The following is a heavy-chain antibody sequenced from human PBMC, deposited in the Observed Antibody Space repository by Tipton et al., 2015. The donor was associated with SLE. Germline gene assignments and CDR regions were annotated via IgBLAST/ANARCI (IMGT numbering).Heavy chain of an antibody. Sequence: TLSLTCTVSGGSISSGGYYWSWIRQHPGKGLEWIGYIYYSGSTYYNPSPKSRVTISVDTSKNQFSLKLTSVTAADTAVYYCAAEYYSSSWIHPIDFWGQGMLVTVSS. D-gene: IGHD6-6*01. CDR1: GGSISSGGYY. V-gene: IGHV4-31*03. J-gene: IGHJ4*02. CDR3: AAEYYSSSWIHPIDF. CDR2: IYYSGST.